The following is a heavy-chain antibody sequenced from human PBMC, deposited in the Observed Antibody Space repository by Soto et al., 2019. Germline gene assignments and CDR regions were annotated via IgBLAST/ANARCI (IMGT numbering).Heavy chain of an antibody. CDR2: ISGSGGST. CDR1: GFTFSSYA. D-gene: IGHD6-13*01. CDR3: AKARYSSSWYYYYGMDV. J-gene: IGHJ6*02. V-gene: IGHV3-23*01. Sequence: GGSLRLSCAASGFTFSSYAMSWVRHAPGKGLEWVSAISGSGGSTYYADSVKGRFTISRDNSKNTLYLQMNSLRAEDTAVYYCAKARYSSSWYYYYGMDVWGQGTTVTVSS.